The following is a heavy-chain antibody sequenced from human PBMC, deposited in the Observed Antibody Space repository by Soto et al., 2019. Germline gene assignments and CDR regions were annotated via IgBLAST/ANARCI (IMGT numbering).Heavy chain of an antibody. D-gene: IGHD4-17*01. CDR3: ARVGSSTGDYDYYYYYYMDV. V-gene: IGHV3-7*01. J-gene: IGHJ6*03. CDR1: GFTFSSYW. CDR2: IKEDGSEK. Sequence: GGSLRLSCAASGFTFSSYWMTWVRQAPGKGLEWVANIKEDGSEKYFVDSAKGRFTISRDNAKNSVYLQMNSLRAQDTAVYYCARVGSSTGDYDYYYYYYMDVWGKGTTVTVSS.